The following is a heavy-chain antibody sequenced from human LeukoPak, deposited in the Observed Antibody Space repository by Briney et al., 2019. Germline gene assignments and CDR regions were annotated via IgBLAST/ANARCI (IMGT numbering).Heavy chain of an antibody. CDR2: IYHSGST. CDR3: ARVILAGVHTAMVTMGMDV. Sequence: PSETLSLTCTVSGGSISSYYWSWIRQPPGKGLEWIGEIYHSGSTNYNPSLKSRVTISVDKSKNQFSLKLSSVTAADTAVYYCARVILAGVHTAMVTMGMDVWGQGTTVTVSS. D-gene: IGHD5-18*01. J-gene: IGHJ6*02. V-gene: IGHV4-59*01. CDR1: GGSISSYY.